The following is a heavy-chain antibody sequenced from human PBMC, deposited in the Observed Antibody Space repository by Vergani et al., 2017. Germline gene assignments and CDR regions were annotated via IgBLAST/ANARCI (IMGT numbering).Heavy chain of an antibody. CDR2: IYYSGST. CDR1: GGSISSYY. Sequence: QVQLQQWGAGLLKPSETLSLTCAVSGGSISSYYWSWIRQPPGKGLEWIGYIYYSGSTNYNPSLKSRVTISVDTSKNQFSLKLSSVTAADTAVYYCARGRQLRDYWGQGTLVTVSS. J-gene: IGHJ4*02. CDR3: ARGRQLRDY. V-gene: IGHV4-59*01. D-gene: IGHD6-6*01.